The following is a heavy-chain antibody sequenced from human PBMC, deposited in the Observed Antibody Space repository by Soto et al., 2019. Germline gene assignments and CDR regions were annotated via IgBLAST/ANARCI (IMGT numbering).Heavy chain of an antibody. CDR2: IRSKAYGGTT. J-gene: IGHJ4*02. CDR3: TRVLSAVAKLYYFDY. CDR1: GFTFGDYA. V-gene: IGHV3-49*03. Sequence: PGGSLRLSCTASGFTFGDYAMSWFRQAPGKGLEWVGFIRSKAYGGTTEYAASVKGRFTISRDDSKSIAYLQMNSLKTEDTAVYYCTRVLSAVAKLYYFDYWGQGTLVTVSS. D-gene: IGHD6-19*01.